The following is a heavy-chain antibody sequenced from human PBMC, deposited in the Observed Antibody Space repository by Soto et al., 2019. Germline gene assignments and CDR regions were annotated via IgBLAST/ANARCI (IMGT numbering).Heavy chain of an antibody. V-gene: IGHV3-7*01. J-gene: IGHJ4*02. Sequence: GGSLRLSCAASGFTFSSYWMSWVRQAPGKGLEWVANIKQDGSEKYYVDSVKGRFTISRDNAKNTLFLQMNSLRADDTAVYYCVRDDVGVGIDSWGQGTLVTVSS. CDR1: GFTFSSYW. D-gene: IGHD1-26*01. CDR2: IKQDGSEK. CDR3: VRDDVGVGIDS.